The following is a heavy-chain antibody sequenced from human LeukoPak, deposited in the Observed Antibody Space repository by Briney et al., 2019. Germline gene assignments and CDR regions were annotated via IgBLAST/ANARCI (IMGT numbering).Heavy chain of an antibody. CDR3: ARVKWGSFDV. V-gene: IGHV3-66*01. D-gene: IGHD3-16*01. CDR1: GFSLSGYW. Sequence: GGSLRLSCAASGFSLSGYWMTWVRQAPGKGLEWVSIIHSDGTTYYADSVKGRFTMSRDISRNTVYLQMNSLRAEDTAVYYCARVKWGSFDVWGQGILVTVYS. J-gene: IGHJ4*02. CDR2: IHSDGTT.